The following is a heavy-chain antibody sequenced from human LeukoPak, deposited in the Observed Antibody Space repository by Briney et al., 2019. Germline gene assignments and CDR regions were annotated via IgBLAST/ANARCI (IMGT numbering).Heavy chain of an antibody. CDR3: AREWPSGGKDY. CDR1: GFTFSSYS. Sequence: GGSLRLSCAASGFTFSSYSMYWVRQAPGKGLEWVSSISSSSSYIYYADSVKGRFTISRDNAKNSLYLQMNSLRAEDTAVYYCAREWPSGGKDYWGQGTLVTVSS. D-gene: IGHD4-23*01. CDR2: ISSSSSYI. J-gene: IGHJ4*02. V-gene: IGHV3-21*01.